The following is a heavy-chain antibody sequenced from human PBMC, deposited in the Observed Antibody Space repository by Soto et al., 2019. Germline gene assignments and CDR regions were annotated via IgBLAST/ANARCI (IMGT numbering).Heavy chain of an antibody. CDR2: INHSGST. J-gene: IGHJ5*02. Sequence: QVQLQQWGAGLLKPSETLSLTCAVYGGSFSGYYWSWIRQPPGKGLEWIGEINHSGSTNYNPSLTRRVTISVDTSKHHFNLKLSSVTAADTAVYYCERRPISVADHSCWFDPWGQGTLVTVSS. CDR1: GGSFSGYY. CDR3: ERRPISVADHSCWFDP. D-gene: IGHD6-19*01. V-gene: IGHV4-34*01.